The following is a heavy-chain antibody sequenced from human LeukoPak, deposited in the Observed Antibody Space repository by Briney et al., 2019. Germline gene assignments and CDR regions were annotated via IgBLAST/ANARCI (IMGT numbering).Heavy chain of an antibody. Sequence: SQTLSLTCTVSGGSISSGGYYWSWIRQPPGKGLEWIGYIYHSGSTYYNPSLKSRVTISVDRSKNQFSLKLSSVTAADTAVYYRARDTIAAAGTLDFDYWGQGTLVTVSS. CDR3: ARDTIAAAGTLDFDY. D-gene: IGHD6-13*01. V-gene: IGHV4-30-2*01. CDR2: IYHSGST. CDR1: GGSISSGGYY. J-gene: IGHJ4*02.